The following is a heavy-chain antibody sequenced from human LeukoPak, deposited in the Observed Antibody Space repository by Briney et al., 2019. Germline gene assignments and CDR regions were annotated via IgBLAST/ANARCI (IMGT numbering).Heavy chain of an antibody. J-gene: IGHJ4*02. D-gene: IGHD2-21*02. Sequence: SETLSLTCILSGDSLTSNNYFWGWIRQSPGKGLEWLGSIYYSGVTYYGPSFKSRLTISLDTSNTQFSLRLDSVTAADTALYYCARRSFCAGDCLCLDYWGQGILVTVSS. CDR2: IYYSGVT. CDR1: GDSLTSNNYF. V-gene: IGHV4-39*01. CDR3: ARRSFCAGDCLCLDY.